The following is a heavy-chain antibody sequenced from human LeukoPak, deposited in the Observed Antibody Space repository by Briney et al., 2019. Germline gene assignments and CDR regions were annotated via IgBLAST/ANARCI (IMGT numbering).Heavy chain of an antibody. Sequence: PSETLSLTCTVSGGSISSYYWSWIRQPPGKGLEWIGYIYYSGSTSYNPSLKSRVTISVDTSKNQFSLKLSSVTAADTAVYYCARSRITMIDPFAFDIWGQGTMVTVSS. CDR3: ARSRITMIDPFAFDI. D-gene: IGHD3-22*01. J-gene: IGHJ3*02. V-gene: IGHV4-59*08. CDR1: GGSISSYY. CDR2: IYYSGST.